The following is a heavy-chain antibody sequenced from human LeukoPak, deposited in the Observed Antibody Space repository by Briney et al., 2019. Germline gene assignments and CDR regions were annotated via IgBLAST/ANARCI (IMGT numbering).Heavy chain of an antibody. J-gene: IGHJ5*02. CDR2: IYYSGST. D-gene: IGHD3-22*01. Sequence: SQTLSLTCTVSGGSISSGDYYWSWIRQPPGKGLEWIGYIYYSGSTYYNPSLKSRVTISVDMSKNQFSLKLTSVTAADTAVYYCARDLVDSSGYYYGFGPWGQGTLVTVSS. CDR1: GGSISSGDYY. CDR3: ARDLVDSSGYYYGFGP. V-gene: IGHV4-30-4*01.